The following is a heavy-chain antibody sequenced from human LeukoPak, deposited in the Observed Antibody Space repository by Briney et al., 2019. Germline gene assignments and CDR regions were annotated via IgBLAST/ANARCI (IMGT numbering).Heavy chain of an antibody. CDR2: VDGRGSRT. D-gene: IGHD3-10*01. CDR1: GFTFSSYA. Sequence: PGGSLRLSCAASGFTFSSYALSWVRQAPGRGLEWVSAVDGRGSRTYYADSVKGRFTISRDNSNNTLYLQMNSLRAEDTAEYHCAKDLSGSGSYYPLDYWGQGTLVTVSS. CDR3: AKDLSGSGSYYPLDY. J-gene: IGHJ4*02. V-gene: IGHV3-23*01.